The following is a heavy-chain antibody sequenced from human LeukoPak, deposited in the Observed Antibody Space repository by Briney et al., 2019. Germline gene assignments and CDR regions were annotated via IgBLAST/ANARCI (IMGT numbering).Heavy chain of an antibody. CDR3: ARGGGYASDS. J-gene: IGHJ4*02. D-gene: IGHD3-16*01. CDR2: IRYDGSNK. CDR1: GFTFSSYG. V-gene: IGHV3-30*02. Sequence: GGSLRLSCAASGFTFSSYGMHWVRQAPGKGLEWVAFIRYDGSNKYYADSVKGRFTISRDSAKNSLYLQMNSLRADDTAVYYCARGGGYASDSWGQGILVTVSS.